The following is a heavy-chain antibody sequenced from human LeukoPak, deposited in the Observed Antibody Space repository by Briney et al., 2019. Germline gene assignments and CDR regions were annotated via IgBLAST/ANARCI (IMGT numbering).Heavy chain of an antibody. CDR3: ARGPLVDYYDSSGYYLLDY. CDR2: INPNSGGT. D-gene: IGHD3-22*01. J-gene: IGHJ4*02. Sequence: GSSVKVSCKASGYTFTGYYMHWVRQAPGQGLEWMGWINPNSGGTNYAQKFQGRVTMTRDTSISTAYMELSRLRSDDTAVYYCARGPLVDYYDSSGYYLLDYWGQGTLFTASS. V-gene: IGHV1-2*02. CDR1: GYTFTGYY.